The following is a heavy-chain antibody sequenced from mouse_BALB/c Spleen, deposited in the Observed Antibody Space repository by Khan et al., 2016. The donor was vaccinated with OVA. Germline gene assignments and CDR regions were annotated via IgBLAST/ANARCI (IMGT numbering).Heavy chain of an antibody. J-gene: IGHJ4*01. CDR3: ARSLVDYHALDY. D-gene: IGHD2-2*01. Sequence: EVELVESGGGLVKTGGSLKLSCSASGFTFSTYAMSWVRQTPEKRLECVATISTGGHYTFYPDSVKGRFTISRDNAKNTLYLQMSSLRSEDTAMYYCARSLVDYHALDYWGQGTSVTDSS. CDR2: ISTGGHYT. V-gene: IGHV5-9-3*01. CDR1: GFTFSTYA.